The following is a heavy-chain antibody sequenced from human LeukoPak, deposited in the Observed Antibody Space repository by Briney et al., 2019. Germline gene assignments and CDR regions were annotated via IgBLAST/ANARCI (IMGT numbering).Heavy chain of an antibody. Sequence: GGSLRLSCAASGYTFSSYSMNWVRQAPGKGLEWVSSISSSSSYIYYADSVKGRFTISRDNAKNSLYLQMNSLRTEDTAVYYCARERFYGDYFDYWGQGTLVTVSS. J-gene: IGHJ4*02. V-gene: IGHV3-21*01. CDR3: ARERFYGDYFDY. D-gene: IGHD4-17*01. CDR1: GYTFSSYS. CDR2: ISSSSSYI.